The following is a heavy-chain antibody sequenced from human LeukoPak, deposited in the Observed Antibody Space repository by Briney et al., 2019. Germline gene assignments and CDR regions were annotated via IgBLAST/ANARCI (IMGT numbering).Heavy chain of an antibody. Sequence: GGSLRPSCAASGFTFSSYSMNWVRQAPGKGLEWVSSISSSSSYIYYADSVKGRFTISRDNAKNSLYLQMNSLRAEDTAVYYCARMITVVTGADYWGQGTLVTVSS. CDR1: GFTFSSYS. CDR3: ARMITVVTGADY. D-gene: IGHD4-23*01. J-gene: IGHJ4*02. V-gene: IGHV3-21*01. CDR2: ISSSSSYI.